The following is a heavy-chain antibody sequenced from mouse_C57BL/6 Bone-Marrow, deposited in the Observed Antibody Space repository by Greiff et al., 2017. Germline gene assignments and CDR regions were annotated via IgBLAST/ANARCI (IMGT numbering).Heavy chain of an antibody. Sequence: EVQLVESGPGLVKPSQSLSLTCSVTGYSITSGYYWNWIRQFPGNKLEWMGYISYDGSNNYNPSLKNRISITRDTSKNQFFLKLNSVTTEDTATYYCARRTTVDAMDYWGQGTSVTVSS. D-gene: IGHD1-1*01. J-gene: IGHJ4*01. CDR1: GYSITSGYY. CDR2: ISYDGSN. CDR3: ARRTTVDAMDY. V-gene: IGHV3-6*01.